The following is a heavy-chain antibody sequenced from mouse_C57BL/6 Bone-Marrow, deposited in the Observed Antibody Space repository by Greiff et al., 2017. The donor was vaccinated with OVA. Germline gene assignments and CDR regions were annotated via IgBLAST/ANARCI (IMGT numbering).Heavy chain of an antibody. CDR2: ISDGGSYT. Sequence: EVKVVESGGGLVKPGGSLKLSCAASGFTFSSYAMSWVRQTPEKRLEWVATISDGGSYTYYPDNVKGRFTISRDNAKNNLYLQMSHLKSEDTAMYYCASFYYGSSYGWYFDVWGTGTTVTVSS. D-gene: IGHD1-1*01. CDR1: GFTFSSYA. CDR3: ASFYYGSSYGWYFDV. V-gene: IGHV5-4*03. J-gene: IGHJ1*03.